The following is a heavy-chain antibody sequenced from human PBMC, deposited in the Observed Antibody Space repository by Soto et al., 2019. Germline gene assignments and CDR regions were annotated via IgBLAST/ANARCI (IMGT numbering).Heavy chain of an antibody. CDR1: GGSFSGYY. Sequence: QMQLQQWGAGLLKPSETLSLTCAVYGGSFSGYYWSWIRQPPGKGLEWIGEINHRGSTNYNPSLKSRVTRSVDASKSQFSLKLSSVTAADTAVYYCASEATCCFDYWGQGTLVTVSS. CDR2: INHRGST. D-gene: IGHD5-12*01. J-gene: IGHJ4*02. V-gene: IGHV4-34*01. CDR3: ASEATCCFDY.